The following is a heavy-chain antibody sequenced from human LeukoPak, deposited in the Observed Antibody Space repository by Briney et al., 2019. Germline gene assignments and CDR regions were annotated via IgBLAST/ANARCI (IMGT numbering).Heavy chain of an antibody. CDR2: ISGSGRST. Sequence: PGGSLRLSCAASGFTFSSHAMSWVRQAPGKGLEWVSAISGSGRSTYYADSVKGRFTISRDNSKNTLYLQMNSLRAEDTAVYYCAKLIYDSSGYFWTLYYFDYWGQGTLVSVSS. D-gene: IGHD3-22*01. V-gene: IGHV3-23*01. CDR1: GFTFSSHA. CDR3: AKLIYDSSGYFWTLYYFDY. J-gene: IGHJ4*02.